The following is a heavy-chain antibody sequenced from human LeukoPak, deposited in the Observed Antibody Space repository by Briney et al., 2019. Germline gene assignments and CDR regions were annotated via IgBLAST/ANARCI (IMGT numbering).Heavy chain of an antibody. D-gene: IGHD2-21*02. CDR1: YYSINNGYY. CDR2: IFHGGST. V-gene: IGHV4-38-2*02. CDR3: ARDLAHCAGDCYSDGFDY. J-gene: IGHJ4*02. Sequence: PSETLSLTCSVSYYSINNGYYWGWIRQSPGKGLEWIGSIFHGGSTYYNPSLRSRVTISVDTSNNQFSLKLRSVTAADTAVYYCARDLAHCAGDCYSDGFDYWGQGTLVTVSS.